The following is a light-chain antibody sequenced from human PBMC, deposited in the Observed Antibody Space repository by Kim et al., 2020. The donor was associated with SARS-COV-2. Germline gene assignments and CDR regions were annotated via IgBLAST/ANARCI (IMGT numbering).Light chain of an antibody. J-gene: IGKJ1*01. CDR3: QQYNSWPPT. CDR1: QGISSN. Sequence: EIVVTQSPVTLSVSPGERATLSCRASQGISSNLAWYQQKPGQAPRLLISGASTRATGIPARFSGGGSGTEFTLTISSLQSEDFAVYYCQQYNSWPPTFGQGTKVDIK. CDR2: GAS. V-gene: IGKV3D-15*01.